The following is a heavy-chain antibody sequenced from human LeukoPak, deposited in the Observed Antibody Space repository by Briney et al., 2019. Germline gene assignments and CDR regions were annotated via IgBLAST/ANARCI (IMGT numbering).Heavy chain of an antibody. J-gene: IGHJ2*01. CDR3: ASRVGGYCSGGSCYSGYFDL. CDR1: GGTFSSYA. Sequence: ASVKVSCKASGGTFSSYAISWVRQAPGQGLEWMGRIIPILGIANYAQKFQGRVTITADKSTSTAYMELSSLRSEDTAVYYCASRVGGYCSGGSCYSGYFDLWGRGTLVTVSP. D-gene: IGHD2-15*01. CDR2: IIPILGIA. V-gene: IGHV1-69*04.